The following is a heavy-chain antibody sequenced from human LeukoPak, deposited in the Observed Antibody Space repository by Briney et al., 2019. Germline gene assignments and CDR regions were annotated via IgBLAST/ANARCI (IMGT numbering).Heavy chain of an antibody. CDR1: GFTFSSYA. Sequence: GGSLRLSCAASGFTFSSYALSWVRQAPGKGLEWVSAISGSGGTTYYADSVKGRLTISRDNSKNTLYLQMNSLRAEDTAVYYCAKGRAVGTTFVFDYWGQGTLVTVSS. V-gene: IGHV3-23*01. D-gene: IGHD1-26*01. J-gene: IGHJ4*02. CDR2: ISGSGGTT. CDR3: AKGRAVGTTFVFDY.